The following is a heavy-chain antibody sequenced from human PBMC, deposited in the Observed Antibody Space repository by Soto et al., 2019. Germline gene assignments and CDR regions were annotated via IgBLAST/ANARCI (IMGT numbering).Heavy chain of an antibody. Sequence: GGSLRLSCAASGFTYSTYTMHWVRQAPGKGLEWVAVIWSDGSNKYYADSVKGRFTISRDNAKNSLYLQMNSLRAEDTAVYYCARVMVPALDQLLTWRPLSMGTSHYYGMDVWGQGTTVTVSS. D-gene: IGHD2-2*01. V-gene: IGHV3-33*08. CDR3: ARVMVPALDQLLTWRPLSMGTSHYYGMDV. CDR1: GFTYSTYT. J-gene: IGHJ6*02. CDR2: IWSDGSNK.